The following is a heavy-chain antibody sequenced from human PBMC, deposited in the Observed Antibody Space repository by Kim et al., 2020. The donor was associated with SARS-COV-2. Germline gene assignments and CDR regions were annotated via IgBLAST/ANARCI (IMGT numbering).Heavy chain of an antibody. CDR3: AREETGYFDY. V-gene: IGHV4-31*03. CDR2: IYDSGST. CDR1: GGSISSGGYY. Sequence: SETLSLTCTVSGGSISSGGYYWSWIRQHPGKGLEWIGYIYDSGSTYYNPSLKSRVTISVDTSKNQFSLKLSSVTAADTAVYYCAREETGYFDYWGQGTLVTVSS. J-gene: IGHJ4*02.